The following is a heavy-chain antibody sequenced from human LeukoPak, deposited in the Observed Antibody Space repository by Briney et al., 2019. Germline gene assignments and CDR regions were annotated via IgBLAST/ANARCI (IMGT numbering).Heavy chain of an antibody. CDR3: ARDRIVVVPGYFDY. J-gene: IGHJ4*02. CDR1: GGSVSSGSYY. Sequence: SETLSLTCTVYGGSVSSGSYYWSWIRQPPGKGLEWIGHIYYSGSPNYNPSLKSRVTISVDTSKNQFSLKLSSVTAADTAVYYCARDRIVVVPGYFDYWGQGTLVTVSS. V-gene: IGHV4-61*01. D-gene: IGHD2-21*02. CDR2: IYYSGSP.